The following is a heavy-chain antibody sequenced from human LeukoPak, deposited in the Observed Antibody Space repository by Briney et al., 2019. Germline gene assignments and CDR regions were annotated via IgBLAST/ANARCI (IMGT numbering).Heavy chain of an antibody. CDR3: ARGDYMNV. Sequence: ASVKVSCKASGYTFTSYGISWVRQAPGQGLEWMGWISTYDGNTKSAQKLQGRVTMTKDTSTSTAYMDLRSLTSDDTAVYYWARGDYMNVWGKGTTVTVSS. V-gene: IGHV1-18*01. CDR1: GYTFTSYG. J-gene: IGHJ6*03. CDR2: ISTYDGNT.